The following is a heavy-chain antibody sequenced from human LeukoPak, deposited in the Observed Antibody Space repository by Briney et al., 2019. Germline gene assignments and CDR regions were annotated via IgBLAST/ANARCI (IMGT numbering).Heavy chain of an antibody. J-gene: IGHJ4*02. CDR2: IYPGDSDT. D-gene: IGHD1-26*01. CDR3: ARRIYYSDSWRGFDY. V-gene: IGHV5-51*01. CDR1: GYRFASYW. Sequence: PGDSLQISCQGSGYRFASYWIAWVRQTPGKGLEWMGIIYPGDSDTRYSPPFQGQVTISADKSVSTAYLQWSSLQASDTAIYYCARRIYYSDSWRGFDYWGQGTPVTVSS.